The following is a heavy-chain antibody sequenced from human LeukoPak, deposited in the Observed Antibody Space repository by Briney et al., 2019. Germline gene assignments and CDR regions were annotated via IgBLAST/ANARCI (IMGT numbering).Heavy chain of an antibody. Sequence: PSETLSLNCSVSGGTISSSSHYWGWLRQPPGKGLEWIGNIYYSGGTYYNPSLKSRVTISVDTSKNQFSLKLSSVSAADTAVYYCARDQFYAFDIWGQGTMVTVSS. CDR2: IYYSGGT. V-gene: IGHV4-39*02. J-gene: IGHJ3*02. CDR1: GGTISSSSHY. CDR3: ARDQFYAFDI.